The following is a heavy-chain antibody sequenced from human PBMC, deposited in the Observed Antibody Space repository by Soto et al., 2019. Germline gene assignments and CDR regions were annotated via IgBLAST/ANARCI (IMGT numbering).Heavy chain of an antibody. Sequence: NPSETLSLTCTVSGGSISSYYWSWIRQPPGKGLEWIGYIYDSGDTSFNPSLQSRVTIAVDTSKNQFSLKLTSVTAADTAVYYCAKDPWPAEQQLPYYGMDVWGQGTTVTVSS. CDR3: AKDPWPAEQQLPYYGMDV. CDR1: GGSISSYY. D-gene: IGHD6-13*01. CDR2: IYDSGDT. J-gene: IGHJ6*02. V-gene: IGHV4-59*01.